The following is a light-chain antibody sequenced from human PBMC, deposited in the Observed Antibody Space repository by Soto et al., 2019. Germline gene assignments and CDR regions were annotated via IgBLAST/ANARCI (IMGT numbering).Light chain of an antibody. CDR3: GTWDSTLSAAV. J-gene: IGLJ2*01. CDR1: SSNIENNA. Sequence: QSVLTQPPSVSAAPGQKVTISCSGSSSNIENNAVSWYQQVPGTAPKLFIYDNNKRPSGIPDRFSGSKSGTSASLVITGLQTGDEADFYCGTWDSTLSAAVFGGGTKVTVL. CDR2: DNN. V-gene: IGLV1-51*01.